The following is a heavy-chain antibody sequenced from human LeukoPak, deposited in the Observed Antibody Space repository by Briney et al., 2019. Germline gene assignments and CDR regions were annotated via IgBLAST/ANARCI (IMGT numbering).Heavy chain of an antibody. J-gene: IGHJ4*02. Sequence: GGSLRLSCAASGFTFSDYYMSWIRQAPGKGLEWVSYISSSGSTIYYADSVKGRFTISRDNAKNSLYLQMNSLRAEDTAVYYCARDQRSVAGPPPDDYWGQGTLVTVSS. CDR2: ISSSGSTI. V-gene: IGHV3-11*01. CDR3: ARDQRSVAGPPPDDY. D-gene: IGHD6-19*01. CDR1: GFTFSDYY.